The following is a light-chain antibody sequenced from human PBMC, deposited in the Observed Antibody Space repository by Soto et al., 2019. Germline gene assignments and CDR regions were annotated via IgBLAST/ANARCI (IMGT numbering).Light chain of an antibody. Sequence: EIVLTQSPATLSLSPGERATLSCRASQSVGRFLAWYQQKPGQAPRPLIYDASYRATAVPARFSGSGSGTDFTLTISSLEPEDFAVYYCQQRSNWPFIFTFGPGTTVDIK. CDR3: QQRSNWPFIFT. V-gene: IGKV3-11*01. CDR2: DAS. CDR1: QSVGRF. J-gene: IGKJ3*01.